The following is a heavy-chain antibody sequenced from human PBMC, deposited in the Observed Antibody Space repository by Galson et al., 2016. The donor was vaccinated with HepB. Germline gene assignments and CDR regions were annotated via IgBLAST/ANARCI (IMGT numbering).Heavy chain of an antibody. D-gene: IGHD5-18*01. CDR3: ARSRRERDSYGFAY. CDR2: INKDGSET. Sequence: SLRLSCASSGISFSTYWMNWVRLAPGKGLQWVATINKDGSETYYVDSVKGRFSISRADANNSVYLEMSSLRAEDTAVYFCARSRRERDSYGFAYWGQGTQVAVSS. J-gene: IGHJ4*02. CDR1: GISFSTYW. V-gene: IGHV3-7*03.